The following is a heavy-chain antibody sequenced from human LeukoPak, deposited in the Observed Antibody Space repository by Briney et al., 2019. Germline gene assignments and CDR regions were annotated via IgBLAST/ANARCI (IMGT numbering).Heavy chain of an antibody. J-gene: IGHJ4*02. CDR1: GGSISSSSYY. V-gene: IGHV4-39*01. CDR2: IYYSGST. CDR3: ARFTGYYDYLDY. Sequence: SQTLSLTCTVSGGSISSSSYYWGWIRQPPGKGLEWIGSIYYSGSTYYNPSLKSRVTISVDTSKNQFSLKLSSVTAADTAVYYCARFTGYYDYLDYWGQGTLVTVSS. D-gene: IGHD3-9*01.